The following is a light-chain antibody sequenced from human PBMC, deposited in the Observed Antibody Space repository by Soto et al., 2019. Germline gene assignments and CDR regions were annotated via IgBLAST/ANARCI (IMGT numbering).Light chain of an antibody. CDR1: SGHSSYA. CDR2: VNSDGSH. V-gene: IGLV4-69*01. Sequence: QPVLTQSPSASASLGASVKLTCTLNSGHSSYAIAWHQQQPEKGPRYLMKVNSDGSHYKGDGIPDRFSGSSSGAERYLTISSLRSEDEADYYCQTWGTGIVVFGGGTKVTVL. J-gene: IGLJ3*02. CDR3: QTWGTGIVV.